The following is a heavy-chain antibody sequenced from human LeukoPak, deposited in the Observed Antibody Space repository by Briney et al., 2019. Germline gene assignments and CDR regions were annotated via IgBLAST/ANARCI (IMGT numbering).Heavy chain of an antibody. V-gene: IGHV3-21*01. CDR2: ITTSSSYI. CDR3: ARDGGPNSDYYYYYMDV. J-gene: IGHJ6*03. CDR1: GFTFSSHW. Sequence: PGGSLRLSCAASGFTFSSHWMSWVRQAPGKGLEWVSSITTSSSYIYYADSVKGRFTISRDNAKNSLYLQMNSLRAEDTAVYYCARDGGPNSDYYYYYMDVWGKGTTVTVSS. D-gene: IGHD1-1*01.